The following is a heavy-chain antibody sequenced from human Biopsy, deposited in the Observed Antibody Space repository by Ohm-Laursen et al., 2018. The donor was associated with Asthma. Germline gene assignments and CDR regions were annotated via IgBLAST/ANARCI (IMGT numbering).Heavy chain of an antibody. CDR2: IYYSGST. J-gene: IGHJ5*02. V-gene: IGHV4-59*06. Sequence: SETLSLTCRASGSSISSYYWSWIRQSPGKGLEWIGYIYYSGSTYYNPSLKSRVSISLDTSKNQFSLSLTSVTAADTAVYYCARTTYGDDGFDPWGQGTLVTVSS. CDR3: ARTTYGDDGFDP. D-gene: IGHD4-17*01. CDR1: GSSISSYY.